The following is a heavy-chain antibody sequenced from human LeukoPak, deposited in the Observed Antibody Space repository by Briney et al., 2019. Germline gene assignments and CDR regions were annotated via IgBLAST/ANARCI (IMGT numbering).Heavy chain of an antibody. D-gene: IGHD2-15*01. J-gene: IGHJ4*02. CDR3: ARAEIDCSGGSCYSYYFDY. CDR1: GFTFSSDS. Sequence: VGSLRLSCAATGFTFSSDSINWVRQAPGKGLEWVSSISGSRTYIYYADSVKGRFTISSDNAKNSLYLPMNSLRAEDTAVYYCARAEIDCSGGSCYSYYFDYWGQGTLVTVSS. V-gene: IGHV3-21*01. CDR2: ISGSRTYI.